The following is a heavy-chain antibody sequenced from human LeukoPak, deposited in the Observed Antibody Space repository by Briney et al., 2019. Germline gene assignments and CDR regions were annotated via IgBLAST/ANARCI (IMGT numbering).Heavy chain of an antibody. CDR1: GFTFSSYG. CDR2: ISYDGSNK. V-gene: IGHV3-30*19. Sequence: GGSLRLSCAASGFTFSSYGMHWVRQAPGKGLEWVAVISYDGSNKYYADSVKGRFTISRDNSKNTLYLQMNSLRAEDTAVYYCARPYYDYVWGSYLDYWGQGTLVTVSS. CDR3: ARPYYDYVWGSYLDY. J-gene: IGHJ4*02. D-gene: IGHD3-16*02.